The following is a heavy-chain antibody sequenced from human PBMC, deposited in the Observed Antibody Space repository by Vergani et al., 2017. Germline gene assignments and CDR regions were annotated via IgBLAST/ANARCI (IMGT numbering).Heavy chain of an antibody. CDR3: ARGLPVPQQIFGVVTVAFDI. J-gene: IGHJ3*02. V-gene: IGHV4-31*03. D-gene: IGHD3-3*01. CDR1: GGSISSGGYY. CDR2: IYYSGST. Sequence: QVQLQESGPGLVKPSQTLSLTCTVSGGSISSGGYYWSWIRQHPGKGLEWIGYIYYSGSTYYNPSLKSRVTISVDTSKNQCSLKLSSVTAADTAVYYCARGLPVPQQIFGVVTVAFDIWGQGTMVTVSS.